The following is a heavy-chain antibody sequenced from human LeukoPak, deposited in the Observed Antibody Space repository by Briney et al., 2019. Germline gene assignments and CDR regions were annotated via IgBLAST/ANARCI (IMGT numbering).Heavy chain of an antibody. CDR2: IKQDGSDK. V-gene: IGHV3-7*02. CDR3: AILRGGNY. Sequence: GGSLRLSCAASGXTFSSYLMTWVRQAPGKGREWVATIKQDGSDKYYVDSVKGRFTISRDNAQNSLHLQMNSLRAEDTAVYYCAILRGGNYWGQGTLVTVSS. D-gene: IGHD3-10*01. J-gene: IGHJ4*02. CDR1: GXTFSSYL.